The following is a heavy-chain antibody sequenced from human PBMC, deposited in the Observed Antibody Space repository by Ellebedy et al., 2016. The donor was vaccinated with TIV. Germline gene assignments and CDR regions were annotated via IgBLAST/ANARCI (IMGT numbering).Heavy chain of an antibody. CDR2: ITGSGSRT. D-gene: IGHD3-9*01. CDR3: AREVVIYDILTGYYSRYFQH. J-gene: IGHJ1*01. Sequence: GESLKISCTASGFTFSSYAMSWVRQAPGKGLEWVSTITGSGSRTDYADSVKGRFTFSRDNSKNTLYLQMNSLRAEDTAVYYCAREVVIYDILTGYYSRYFQHWGQGTLVTVSS. CDR1: GFTFSSYA. V-gene: IGHV3-23*01.